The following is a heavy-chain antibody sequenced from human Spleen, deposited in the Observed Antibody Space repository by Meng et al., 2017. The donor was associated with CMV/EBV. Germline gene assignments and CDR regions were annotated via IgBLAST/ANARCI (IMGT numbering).Heavy chain of an antibody. Sequence: GGYYWSWIRQHPGKGLEWIGYIYSSGNTYCNPSLKSRLTLSLDTSKNQFTLKINSVTAADTAMYYCATGGYCGSASCYSAFDTWGQGAMVTVSS. D-gene: IGHD2-2*01. CDR2: IYSSGNT. V-gene: IGHV4-31*02. J-gene: IGHJ3*02. CDR3: ATGGYCGSASCYSAFDT. CDR1: GGYY.